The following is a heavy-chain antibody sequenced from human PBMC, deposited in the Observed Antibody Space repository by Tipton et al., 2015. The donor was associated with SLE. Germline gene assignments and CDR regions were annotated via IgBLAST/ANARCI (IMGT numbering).Heavy chain of an antibody. CDR2: INHSGST. CDR1: GGSFSGYY. Sequence: TLSLTCAVYGGSFSGYYWSWIRQPPGKGLEWIGEINHSGSTNYNPSLKSRVTISGDTSKNQFSLKLSSVTAADTAVYYCAVHDYGDYVIYWGQGTLVTVSS. D-gene: IGHD4-17*01. J-gene: IGHJ4*02. V-gene: IGHV4-34*01. CDR3: AVHDYGDYVIY.